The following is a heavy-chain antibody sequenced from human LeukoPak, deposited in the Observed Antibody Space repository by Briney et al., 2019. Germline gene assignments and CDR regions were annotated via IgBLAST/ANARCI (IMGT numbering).Heavy chain of an antibody. CDR1: GDTFSSYA. V-gene: IGHV1-69*05. Sequence: SVKVSCKASGDTFSSYAISWVRQAPGQGLEWMGGIIPIFGTANYAQKFQGRVTITTDESTSTAYMELSSLRSEDTAVYYCARGYCSSTSCYTASWWFDPWGQGTLVTVSS. J-gene: IGHJ5*02. CDR2: IIPIFGTA. CDR3: ARGYCSSTSCYTASWWFDP. D-gene: IGHD2-2*02.